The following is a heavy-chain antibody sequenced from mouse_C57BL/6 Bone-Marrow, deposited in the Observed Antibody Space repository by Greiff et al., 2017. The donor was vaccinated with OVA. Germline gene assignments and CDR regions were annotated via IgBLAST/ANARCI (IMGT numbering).Heavy chain of an antibody. Sequence: DVQLVESGGGLVKPGGSLKLSCAASGFTFSSYAMSWVRQTPEKRLEWVATISDGGSYTYYPDNVKGRFTISRDNAKNNLYLQMSHLKSEDTAMYYCATFLITTVVEGYFDVWGTGTTVTVSS. D-gene: IGHD1-1*01. CDR1: GFTFSSYA. J-gene: IGHJ1*03. CDR2: ISDGGSYT. V-gene: IGHV5-4*01. CDR3: ATFLITTVVEGYFDV.